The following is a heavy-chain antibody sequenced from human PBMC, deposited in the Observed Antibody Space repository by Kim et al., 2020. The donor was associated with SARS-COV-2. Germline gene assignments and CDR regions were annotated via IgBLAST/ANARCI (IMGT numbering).Heavy chain of an antibody. D-gene: IGHD6-13*01. CDR3: ARDGIAAAGTTSVPFDY. CDR2: ISAYNGNT. J-gene: IGHJ4*02. Sequence: ASVKVSCKASGYTFTSYGISWVRQAPGQGLEWMGWISAYNGNTNYAQKLQGRVTMTTDTSTSTAYMELRSLRSDDTAVYYCARDGIAAAGTTSVPFDYWGQGTLVTVSS. CDR1: GYTFTSYG. V-gene: IGHV1-18*01.